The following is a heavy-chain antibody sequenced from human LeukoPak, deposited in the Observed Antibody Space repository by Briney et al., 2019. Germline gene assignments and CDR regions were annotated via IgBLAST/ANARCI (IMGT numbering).Heavy chain of an antibody. D-gene: IGHD3-10*01. CDR3: AREPMVRGTPLDY. CDR2: IYYSGST. V-gene: IGHV4-39*07. J-gene: IGHJ4*02. CDR1: GGSISSSSYY. Sequence: SETLSLTCTVSGGSISSSSYYWGWIRQPPGKGLEWIGSIYYSGSTYYNPSLKSRVTISVDTSKNQFSLKLSSVTAADTAAYYCAREPMVRGTPLDYWGQGTLVTVSS.